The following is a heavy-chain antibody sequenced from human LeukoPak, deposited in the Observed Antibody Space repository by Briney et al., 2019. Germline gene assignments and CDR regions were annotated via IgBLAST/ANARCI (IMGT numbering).Heavy chain of an antibody. Sequence: GGSLRLSCAASGFTVSSNYMSWVRQAPGKGLEWVSLIYSGGNTYYADSVKGRFTISRDNSKNTLYLQMNSLRAEDTAVYYCARDDYYDSSGYHYWYFDLWGRGTLVTVSS. D-gene: IGHD3-22*01. V-gene: IGHV3-53*01. CDR1: GFTVSSNY. CDR2: IYSGGNT. CDR3: ARDDYYDSSGYHYWYFDL. J-gene: IGHJ2*01.